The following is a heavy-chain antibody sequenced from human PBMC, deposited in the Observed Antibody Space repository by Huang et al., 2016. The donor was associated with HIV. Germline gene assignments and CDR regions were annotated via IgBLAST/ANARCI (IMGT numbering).Heavy chain of an antibody. D-gene: IGHD3-22*01. CDR3: ARDPRIQSWLNFFDY. V-gene: IGHV3-74*01. J-gene: IGHJ4*02. CDR2: INRDGSST. Sequence: EVQLVESGGGLVQPGGSLRLSCAASGFSISSYWMHWVRQAPGKGLVWVSRINRDGSSTSYADSVKGRLTISRDNAKNTLYLQMNSLRAEDTAVYYCARDPRIQSWLNFFDYWGQGTLVSVSS. CDR1: GFSISSYW.